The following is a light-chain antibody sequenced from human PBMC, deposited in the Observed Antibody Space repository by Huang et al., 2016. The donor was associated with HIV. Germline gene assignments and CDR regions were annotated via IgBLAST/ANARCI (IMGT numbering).Light chain of an antibody. CDR1: QSVFTY. CDR3: QQRTNWPLT. J-gene: IGKJ4*01. Sequence: EIVLTQSPATLSLSPGERATLSCRASQSVFTYLAWYQQKPGQAPRLLIYDESKRATGIPARFSGSGSGTDFTLTISGLEPEDFAVYYCQQRTNWPLTFGGGTKVEIK. V-gene: IGKV3-11*01. CDR2: DES.